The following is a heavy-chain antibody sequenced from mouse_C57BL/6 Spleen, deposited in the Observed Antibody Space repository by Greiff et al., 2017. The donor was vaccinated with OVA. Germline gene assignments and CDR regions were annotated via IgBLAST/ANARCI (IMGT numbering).Heavy chain of an antibody. Sequence: EVKLVESGGGLVKPGGSLKLSCAASGFTFSSYTMSWVRQTPEKRLEWVATISGGGGNTYYPDSVKGRFTISRDNAKNTLYLQMSSLRSEDTALYYCARRGSNYAFDYWGQGTTLTVSS. CDR2: ISGGGGNT. CDR3: ARRGSNYAFDY. D-gene: IGHD2-5*01. CDR1: GFTFSSYT. J-gene: IGHJ2*01. V-gene: IGHV5-9*01.